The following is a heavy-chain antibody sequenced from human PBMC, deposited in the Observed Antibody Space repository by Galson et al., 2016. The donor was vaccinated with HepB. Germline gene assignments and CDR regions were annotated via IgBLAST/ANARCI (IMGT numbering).Heavy chain of an antibody. CDR1: GFTFSHYF. CDR3: ARMVPLYSGGWYVRGDGWFDP. CDR2: ISGSADSR. Sequence: SLRLSCAASGFTFSHYFVSRIRQAPGKGLEWVSYISGSADSRRYADSVKGRFTISRDNSKNSLYLQMNNLRAEATAVYCCARMVPLYSGGWYVRGDGWFDPWGQGTLVTVSS. V-gene: IGHV3-11*01. D-gene: IGHD6-19*01. J-gene: IGHJ5*02.